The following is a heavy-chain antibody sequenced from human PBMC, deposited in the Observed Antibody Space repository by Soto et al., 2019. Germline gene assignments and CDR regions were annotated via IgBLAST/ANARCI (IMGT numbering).Heavy chain of an antibody. CDR1: GFTFSRNY. J-gene: IGHJ4*02. V-gene: IGHV3-53*04. CDR2: IYSVGST. Sequence: EVQLVESGGGLVQPGGPLNPPCAASGFTFSRNYMSWVRQAPGKGLEWVPVIYSVGSTYSADSLKGRFTISRHNSKNTLYLQMNSLRAEDTAVYYCAAPSNCSGGSCYRYGGFDYWGQGTLVTVSS. CDR3: AAPSNCSGGSCYRYGGFDY. D-gene: IGHD2-15*01.